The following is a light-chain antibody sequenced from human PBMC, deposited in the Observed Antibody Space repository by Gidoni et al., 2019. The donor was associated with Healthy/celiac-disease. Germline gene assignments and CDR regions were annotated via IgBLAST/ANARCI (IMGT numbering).Light chain of an antibody. J-gene: IGKJ4*01. CDR3: MQALQKRT. CDR2: LGS. CDR1: QSLLHSNGYNY. V-gene: IGKV2-28*01. Sequence: DIVMTQSPLSLPVPPGEPASISCRSSQSLLHSNGYNYLDWYLQKPGQSPQLLIYLGSNRASGVPDRFSGSGSGTDFTLKISRVEAEDVGVYYCMQALQKRTFGGGTKVEIK.